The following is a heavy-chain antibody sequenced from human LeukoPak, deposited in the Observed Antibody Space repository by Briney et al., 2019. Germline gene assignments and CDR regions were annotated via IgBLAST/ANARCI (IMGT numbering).Heavy chain of an antibody. V-gene: IGHV3-48*04. CDR2: ISTSGFTI. Sequence: PGGSLRLSCAASGFTLSSYSMNWVRQAPGKGLEWVSYISTSGFTIYYADSVRGRFTISSDNAKNSLFLQMNSLRAEDTAVYYCARAIVRGVTDYWGQGTLVTVSS. D-gene: IGHD3-10*01. CDR3: ARAIVRGVTDY. J-gene: IGHJ4*02. CDR1: GFTLSSYS.